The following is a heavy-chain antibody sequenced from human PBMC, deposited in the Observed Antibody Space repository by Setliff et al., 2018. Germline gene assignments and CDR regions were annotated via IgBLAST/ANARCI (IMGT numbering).Heavy chain of an antibody. CDR3: ARVYSGYDPNHYFDY. CDR2: ISSSSSTI. CDR1: GPTFSRYS. J-gene: IGHJ4*02. D-gene: IGHD5-12*01. Sequence: PGGSLRLSCAAPGPTFSRYSMSWVRQAPGKGLEWVSYISSSSSTIYYADSVKGRFTISRDNAKNSLYLQMNSLRAEDTAVYYCARVYSGYDPNHYFDYWGQGTLVTVSS. V-gene: IGHV3-48*01.